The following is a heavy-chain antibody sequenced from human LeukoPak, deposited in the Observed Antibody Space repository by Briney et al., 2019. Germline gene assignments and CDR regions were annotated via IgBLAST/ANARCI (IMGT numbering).Heavy chain of an antibody. Sequence: GGSLRLSCAASGFTFISYAMSWVRQAPGKGLEWVSAISGSGGSTYYADSVKGRFTISIDNSKNTLYLQMNSLRAEDTAVYYCAKYYYDSSGYYYFDYWGQGTLVTVSS. J-gene: IGHJ4*02. V-gene: IGHV3-23*01. CDR1: GFTFISYA. CDR3: AKYYYDSSGYYYFDY. D-gene: IGHD3-22*01. CDR2: ISGSGGST.